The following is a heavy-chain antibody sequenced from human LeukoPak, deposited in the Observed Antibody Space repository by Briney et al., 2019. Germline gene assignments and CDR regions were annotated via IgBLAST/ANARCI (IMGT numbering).Heavy chain of an antibody. V-gene: IGHV5-51*01. CDR2: IYPVDSDT. CDR1: GYKFSDYW. D-gene: IGHD1-14*01. CDR3: ARYNARSFQGNCFDP. J-gene: IGHJ5*02. Sequence: GESLKISCKGSGYKFSDYWIGWVRRMPERGLELMGIIYPVDSDTRYSPSFQGQVTISADKSISTAYLQWSSLEASDSAIYYCARYNARSFQGNCFDPWGQGTMVTVSS.